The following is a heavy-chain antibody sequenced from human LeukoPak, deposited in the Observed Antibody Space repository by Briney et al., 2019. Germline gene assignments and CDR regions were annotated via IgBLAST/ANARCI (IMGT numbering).Heavy chain of an antibody. CDR3: AKAEIAAAGSYYYAMDV. CDR2: ISDSGAGT. CDR1: SSSSYY. V-gene: IGHV3-23*01. D-gene: IGHD6-13*01. J-gene: IGHJ6*02. Sequence: SSSSYYWGWIRQPPGKGLEWVSTISDSGAGTYYADSVKGRFTISRDNSKSTLYLQMNSLRAEDTAIYYCAKAEIAAAGSYYYAMDVWGQGTTVTVSS.